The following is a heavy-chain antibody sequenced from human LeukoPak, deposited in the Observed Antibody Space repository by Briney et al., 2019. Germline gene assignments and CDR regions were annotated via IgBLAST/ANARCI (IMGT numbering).Heavy chain of an antibody. V-gene: IGHV4-31*03. D-gene: IGHD3-3*01. CDR1: GGSISSGNYY. CDR3: ARDRYDSYPMDV. J-gene: IGHJ6*02. CDR2: ISYSGST. Sequence: SETLSLTCTVSGGSISSGNYYWTWIRQHPGKGLEWTGYISYSGSTYYNPSLKSRVTLSVDTSENQFSLKLSSVTAADTAVYYCARDRYDSYPMDVWGQGTTVTVSS.